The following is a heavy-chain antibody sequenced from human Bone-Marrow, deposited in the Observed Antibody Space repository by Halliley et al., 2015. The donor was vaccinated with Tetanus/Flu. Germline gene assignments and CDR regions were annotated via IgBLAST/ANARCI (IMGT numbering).Heavy chain of an antibody. CDR1: GFDLSNFG. CDR3: AKDSLAGNSYFDF. Sequence: LSLTCAASGFDLSNFGMHWVRQAPGKGLEWVALIWSDSIARYYVDSVKGRFTISRDNSNSTLYLQLSSLTAEDTAVYYCAKDSLAGNSYFDFWGQGTLVTVSS. J-gene: IGHJ4*02. CDR2: IWSDSIAR. D-gene: IGHD6-19*01. V-gene: IGHV3-33*06.